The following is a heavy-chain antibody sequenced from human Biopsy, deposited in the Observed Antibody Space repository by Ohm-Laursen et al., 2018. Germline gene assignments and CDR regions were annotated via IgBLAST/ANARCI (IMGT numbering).Heavy chain of an antibody. Sequence: LETLSLTCTVSGGSISSSTTYYWAWLRQPPGKGLEWIGSIYNTESTFYNPSLKSRVTISVDTSTNQFSLKVSSVTAADTALYFCARHPTGFWFDPWGHGTLVTVSS. CDR3: ARHPTGFWFDP. J-gene: IGHJ5*02. CDR2: IYNTEST. V-gene: IGHV4-39*01. CDR1: GGSISSSTTYY.